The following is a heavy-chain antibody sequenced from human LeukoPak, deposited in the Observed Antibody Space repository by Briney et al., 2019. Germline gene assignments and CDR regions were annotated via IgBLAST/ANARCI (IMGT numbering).Heavy chain of an antibody. J-gene: IGHJ3*02. V-gene: IGHV3-23*01. CDR1: GFTISSYA. D-gene: IGHD3-10*01. Sequence: GGTLRLSCAASGFTISSYAMSWVRQAPGKGLEWVSAISGSGGSTYYADSVKSRFTISRDNAKNSLYLQMNSLRAEHTAVYYCARDPYNYDSGSFAAFDIWGQGTMVTVSS. CDR3: ARDPYNYDSGSFAAFDI. CDR2: ISGSGGST.